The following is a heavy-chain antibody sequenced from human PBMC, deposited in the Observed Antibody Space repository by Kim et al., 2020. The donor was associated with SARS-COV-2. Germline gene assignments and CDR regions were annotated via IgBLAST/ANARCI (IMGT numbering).Heavy chain of an antibody. CDR3: ARARSGSGWYGGWFDP. V-gene: IGHV4-59*01. D-gene: IGHD6-19*01. J-gene: IGHJ5*02. Sequence: SLKSRVTISVDTSKNQFSLKLSSVTAADTAVYYCARARSGSGWYGGWFDPWGQGTLVTVSS.